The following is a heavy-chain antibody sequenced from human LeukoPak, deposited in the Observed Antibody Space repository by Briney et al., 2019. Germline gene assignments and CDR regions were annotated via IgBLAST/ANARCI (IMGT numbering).Heavy chain of an antibody. V-gene: IGHV3-74*03. CDR3: ARDLDWILFDY. D-gene: IGHD3-9*01. CDR2: IRPEGTTT. J-gene: IGHJ4*02. CDR1: GFTFSTYW. Sequence: GGSLRLSCAASGFTFSTYWMHWVRQAPGKGLVWVARIRPEGTTTAYADSVKGRFTISRDNAKNTLFLQMNSLSAEDTAVYYCARDLDWILFDYWGQGTLVTVSS.